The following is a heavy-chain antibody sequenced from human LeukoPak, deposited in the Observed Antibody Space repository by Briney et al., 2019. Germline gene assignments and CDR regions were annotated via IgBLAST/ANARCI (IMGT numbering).Heavy chain of an antibody. CDR3: ARDPLGVEDRGRMDV. CDR1: GYTFTSHY. D-gene: IGHD3-3*01. V-gene: IGHV1-46*01. CDR2: SNPGGSNT. J-gene: IGHJ6*04. Sequence: ASVKVSCKASGYTFTSHYMHWGRQAPGQGLGLMGISNPGGSNTNYAQKFQGRVTMTRDMSTSTVCMELSSLRSEDTAVYYCARDPLGVEDRGRMDVWGKGTTVTVSS.